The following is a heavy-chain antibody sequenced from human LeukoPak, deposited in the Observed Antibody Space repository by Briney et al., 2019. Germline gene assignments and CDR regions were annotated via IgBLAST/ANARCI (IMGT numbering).Heavy chain of an antibody. J-gene: IGHJ5*02. V-gene: IGHV4-38-2*02. Sequence: SETLSLTCTVSGYSISSGYHWGWIRQPPGKGLEWIGSSFHSGSTYYNPSLKSRVTISVDTSKNQFSLKLSSVTAADTAVYYCARGDGYSSGWYDRWFDPWGQRTLVTVSS. CDR1: GYSISSGYH. D-gene: IGHD6-19*01. CDR3: ARGDGYSSGWYDRWFDP. CDR2: SFHSGST.